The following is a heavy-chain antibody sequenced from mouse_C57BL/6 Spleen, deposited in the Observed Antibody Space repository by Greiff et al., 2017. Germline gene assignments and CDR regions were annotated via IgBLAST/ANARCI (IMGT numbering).Heavy chain of an antibody. Sequence: EVKLQESGGGLVKPGGSLKLSCAASGFTFSDYGMHWVRQAPEKGLEWVAYISSGSSTIYYADTVKGRFTIARDNAKNTLFLQMTSLRSEDTAMYYCAREAGGLNYWGQGTTLTVSS. CDR2: ISSGSSTI. V-gene: IGHV5-17*01. CDR1: GFTFSDYG. CDR3: AREAGGLNY. J-gene: IGHJ2*01.